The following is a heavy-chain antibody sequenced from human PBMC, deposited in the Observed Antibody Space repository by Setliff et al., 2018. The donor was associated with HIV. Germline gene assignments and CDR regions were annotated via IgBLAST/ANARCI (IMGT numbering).Heavy chain of an antibody. V-gene: IGHV1-58*02. J-gene: IGHJ3*02. Sequence: ASVKVSCKASGFTFTSSAMQWVRQARGQRLGWIGWIVVGSGSTNYAQKFQERVTIIRDMSTNTAYMELSSLRSEDTAVYYCARGTRVGANDAFDIWGQGTMVTVSS. D-gene: IGHD1-26*01. CDR3: ARGTRVGANDAFDI. CDR2: IVVGSGST. CDR1: GFTFTSSA.